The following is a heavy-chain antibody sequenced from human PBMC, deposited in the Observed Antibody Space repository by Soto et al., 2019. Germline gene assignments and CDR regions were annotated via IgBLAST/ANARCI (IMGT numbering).Heavy chain of an antibody. V-gene: IGHV4-30-2*01. Sequence: TLSLTCNMSGDSYSISTYSWSWIRQPPGKALQWIGFIYQSGVTSYNPSLASRVSISLDRSNNQCSLKLKSVTAADTAVYFCAGMLYTSGLRFDPWGPGTLVTVS. D-gene: IGHD6-19*01. J-gene: IGHJ5*02. CDR3: AGMLYTSGLRFDP. CDR1: GDSYSISTYS. CDR2: IYQSGVT.